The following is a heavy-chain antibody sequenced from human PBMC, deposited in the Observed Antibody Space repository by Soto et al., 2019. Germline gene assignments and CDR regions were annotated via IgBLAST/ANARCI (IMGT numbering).Heavy chain of an antibody. V-gene: IGHV2-5*02. CDR1: GFSLSDNGVG. J-gene: IGHJ3*02. D-gene: IGHD1-26*01. CDR3: AHRLTWDAFDI. CDR2: IYWDDEK. Sequence: QITLKESGPTLVKRTQTLTLTCTFSGFSLSDNGVGVGWIRQPPGKALEWLALIYWDDEKIYSPSLKTRLTITKDTSKNQVLVTMTNMDPVDTATYYCAHRLTWDAFDIWGQGTMVTVSS.